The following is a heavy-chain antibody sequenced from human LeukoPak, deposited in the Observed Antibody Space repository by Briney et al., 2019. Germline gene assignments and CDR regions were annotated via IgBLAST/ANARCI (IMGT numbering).Heavy chain of an antibody. J-gene: IGHJ3*02. Sequence: SETLSLTCTVSGGSISSSSYYWGWIRQPPGTGLEWIGSIYYSGSTYYNPSLKSRVTISVDTSKNQFSLKLSSVTAADTAVYYCARRVSSGWSDDAFDIWGQGTMVTVSS. CDR1: GGSISSSSYY. V-gene: IGHV4-39*01. CDR3: ARRVSSGWSDDAFDI. CDR2: IYYSGST. D-gene: IGHD6-19*01.